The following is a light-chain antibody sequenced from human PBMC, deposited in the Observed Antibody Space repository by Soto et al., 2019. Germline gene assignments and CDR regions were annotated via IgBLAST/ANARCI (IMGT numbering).Light chain of an antibody. J-gene: IGKJ1*01. CDR1: QSVSNY. Sequence: IVLPQSLAILSWSPVARATLSCRGSQSVSNYLAWYQQKPGQAPRLVIYDASSRATGIPARFSGSGSGTDFTLTISSLEPEDFAVYYCQQRSNWPPWTFGQGTKVDIK. CDR2: DAS. CDR3: QQRSNWPPWT. V-gene: IGKV3-11*01.